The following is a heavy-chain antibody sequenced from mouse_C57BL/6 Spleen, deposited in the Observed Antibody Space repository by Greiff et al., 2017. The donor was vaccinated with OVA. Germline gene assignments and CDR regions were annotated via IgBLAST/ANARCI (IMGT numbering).Heavy chain of an antibody. D-gene: IGHD1-1*01. J-gene: IGHJ1*03. CDR1: GYTFTSYW. Sequence: QVQLQQPGAELVMPGASVKLSCKASGYTFTSYWMHWVKQRPGQGLEWIGEIDPSDSYTNYNQKFKGKSTLTVDKSSSTAYMQLSSLTSEDSAVYYCARRGYYGSSSGYWYFDVWGTGTTVTVSS. CDR2: IDPSDSYT. CDR3: ARRGYYGSSSGYWYFDV. V-gene: IGHV1-69*01.